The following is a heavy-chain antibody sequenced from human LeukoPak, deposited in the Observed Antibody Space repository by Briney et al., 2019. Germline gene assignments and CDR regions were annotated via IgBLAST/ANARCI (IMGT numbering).Heavy chain of an antibody. D-gene: IGHD6-19*01. Sequence: GGSLRLSCAASGFTFSSYAMSWVRQAPGKGLEWVSAISGSGGSSGSTYYADSVKGRFTISRDNSKNTLYLRMNSLRAEDTAVYYCAKDSGYSSGWTRYYYYGMDVWGQGTTVTVSS. CDR3: AKDSGYSSGWTRYYYYGMDV. CDR2: ISGSGGSSGST. CDR1: GFTFSSYA. V-gene: IGHV3-23*01. J-gene: IGHJ6*02.